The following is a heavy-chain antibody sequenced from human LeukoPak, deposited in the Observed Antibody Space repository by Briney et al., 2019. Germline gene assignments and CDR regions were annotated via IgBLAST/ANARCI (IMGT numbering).Heavy chain of an antibody. Sequence: GGSLRLSCAASGFTFSSYAMSWVRQAPGKGLEWVSAISGSGGSTYYADSVKGRFTISRDNSKNTLYLQMNSLRAEDTAVYYCAKDPRYFDWLGGNWFDPWGQGTLVTVSS. D-gene: IGHD3-9*01. CDR1: GFTFSSYA. V-gene: IGHV3-23*01. J-gene: IGHJ5*02. CDR3: AKDPRYFDWLGGNWFDP. CDR2: ISGSGGST.